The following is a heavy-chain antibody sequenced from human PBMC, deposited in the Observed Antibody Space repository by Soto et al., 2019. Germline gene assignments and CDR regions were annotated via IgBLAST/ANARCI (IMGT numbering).Heavy chain of an antibody. V-gene: IGHV4-31*01. Sequence: QVQLQESGPGLVKPSQTLSLTCTVSGGSMNSGGYCWNWIRQHPGEGLEWIGCISYGGTTSYNPSLKRLLTISVDTSKNQFSLMLSSVTAADTAVYYCSRGILVWGQGTLITVSS. CDR3: SRGILV. CDR1: GGSMNSGGYC. J-gene: IGHJ4*02. D-gene: IGHD2-15*01. CDR2: ISYGGTT.